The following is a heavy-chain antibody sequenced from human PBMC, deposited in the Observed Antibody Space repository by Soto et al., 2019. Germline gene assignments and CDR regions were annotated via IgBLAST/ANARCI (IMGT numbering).Heavy chain of an antibody. D-gene: IGHD4-17*01. J-gene: IGHJ4*02. Sequence: QVQLQASGPGLAKPSQTLSLTCTVSGVSISSGPYYWSWIRQFPGKGLEWIGPIYYSGRTKYNPSLQSRVSMSVDTSKIQFSLRLNSVTAAATAIYYCARIYDYGDSSYFDSWGQGTLVAVSS. CDR3: ARIYDYGDSSYFDS. CDR1: GVSISSGPYY. V-gene: IGHV4-31*03. CDR2: IYYSGRT.